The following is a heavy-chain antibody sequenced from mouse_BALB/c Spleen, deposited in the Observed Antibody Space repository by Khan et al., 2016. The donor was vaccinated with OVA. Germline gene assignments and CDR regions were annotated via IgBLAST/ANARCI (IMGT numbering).Heavy chain of an antibody. Sequence: EVELVESGGGLVQPGGSRKLSCAASGFTFSSFGMHWVRQAPEKGLERVAYISSGSSTIYYADTVKGRFTISRDNPKNTLFLQMTSLRSEDTAMYYCARSPLGVFDYWGQGTTLTVSS. V-gene: IGHV5-17*02. CDR1: GFTFSSFG. CDR3: ARSPLGVFDY. J-gene: IGHJ2*01. CDR2: ISSGSSTI. D-gene: IGHD4-1*01.